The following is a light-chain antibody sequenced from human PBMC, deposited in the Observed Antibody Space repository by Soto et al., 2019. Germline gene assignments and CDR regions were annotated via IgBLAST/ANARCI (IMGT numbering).Light chain of an antibody. CDR2: AAS. CDR3: QQYNNWPPIT. CDR1: QSVTSN. Sequence: EIVLTQSPDTLSVSPGELATLSCWASQSVTSNLAWYQQKRGQAPRLLIYAASTRATGVPARFSGSGSGTEFTLTISSLQSEDFAVYCCQQYNNWPPITFGQGTRLEIK. J-gene: IGKJ5*01. V-gene: IGKV3D-15*01.